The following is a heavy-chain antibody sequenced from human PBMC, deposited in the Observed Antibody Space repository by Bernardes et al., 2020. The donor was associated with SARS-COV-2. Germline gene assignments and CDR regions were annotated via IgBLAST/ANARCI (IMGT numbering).Heavy chain of an antibody. CDR2: ISGSGGST. CDR1: GFTFSSYA. D-gene: IGHD6-13*01. Sequence: GGSLRLSCAASGFTFSSYAMSWVRQAPGKGLEWVSAISGSGGSTYYADSVKGRFTISRDNSKNTLYLQMNSLRAEDTAVYYCAKAPSSSWYHDYYYGMDVWGQGTTVTVSS. V-gene: IGHV3-23*01. CDR3: AKAPSSSWYHDYYYGMDV. J-gene: IGHJ6*02.